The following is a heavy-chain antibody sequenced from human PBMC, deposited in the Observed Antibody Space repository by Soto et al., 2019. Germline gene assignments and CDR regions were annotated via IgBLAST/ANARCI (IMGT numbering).Heavy chain of an antibody. Sequence: QVQLVESGGGVVQPGRSLRLSCAASGFTFSSYGMHWVRQAPGKGLEWVAVIGYDGSNKYYADSVKGRFTISTDNSKNTLYLKMTSLRAEDTAVYYCARDTARAMVRIYYGMDVWGQGTTVTVSS. J-gene: IGHJ6*02. CDR3: ARDTARAMVRIYYGMDV. CDR1: GFTFSSYG. CDR2: IGYDGSNK. D-gene: IGHD3-10*01. V-gene: IGHV3-33*01.